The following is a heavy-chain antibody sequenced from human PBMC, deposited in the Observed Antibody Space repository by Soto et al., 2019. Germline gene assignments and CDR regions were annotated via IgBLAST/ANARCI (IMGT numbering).Heavy chain of an antibody. CDR2: IYYSGST. V-gene: IGHV4-31*03. J-gene: IGHJ6*02. Sequence: SETLSLTCTVSGGSISSGGYYWSWIRQHPXKGLEWIGYIYYSGSTYYNPSLKSRVTISVDTSKNQFSLKLSSVTAADTAVYYCARDNQYSGSYSYYYGMDVWGQGTTVTVSS. D-gene: IGHD1-26*01. CDR3: ARDNQYSGSYSYYYGMDV. CDR1: GGSISSGGYY.